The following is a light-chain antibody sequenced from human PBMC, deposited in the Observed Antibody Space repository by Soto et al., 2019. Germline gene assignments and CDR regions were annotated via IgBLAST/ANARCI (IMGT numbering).Light chain of an antibody. CDR1: QSVSSH. Sequence: EIVLTQSPATLSLSPGERATLSCRASQSVSSHLAWYQQKPGQVPRLLIYDASNRATGIPARFSGSGSGTDLTLTISSLEPEDFAVYYCQQRSTWPPGYTFGQGTKLEIK. CDR3: QQRSTWPPGYT. J-gene: IGKJ2*01. V-gene: IGKV3-11*01. CDR2: DAS.